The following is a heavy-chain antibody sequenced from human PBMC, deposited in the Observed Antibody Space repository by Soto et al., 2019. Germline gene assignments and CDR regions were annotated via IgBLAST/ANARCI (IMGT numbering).Heavy chain of an antibody. J-gene: IGHJ4*02. D-gene: IGHD6-19*01. V-gene: IGHV3-48*01. CDR1: GFTFSSYS. CDR3: ARDQRPYSSGWYELTTGYFDY. CDR2: ISSSSSTI. Sequence: GGSLRLSCAASGFTFSSYSMNWVRQAPGKGLEWVSYISSSSSTIYYADSVKGRFTISRDNAKNSLYLQMNSLRAEDTAVYYCARDQRPYSSGWYELTTGYFDYWGQGTLVTVSS.